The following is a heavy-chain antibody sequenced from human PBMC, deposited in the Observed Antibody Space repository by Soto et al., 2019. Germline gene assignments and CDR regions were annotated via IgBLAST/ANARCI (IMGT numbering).Heavy chain of an antibody. CDR1: GYTFTSYG. Sequence: ASVKVSCKASGYTFTSYGISWVRQAPGQGLEWMGWISAYNGNTNYAQKLQGRVTMTTDTSTSTAYMELRSLRSDDTAVYYCARDLGYSSSWSPFYYYGMDVWGQGTTVTVSS. J-gene: IGHJ6*02. V-gene: IGHV1-18*01. D-gene: IGHD6-13*01. CDR3: ARDLGYSSSWSPFYYYGMDV. CDR2: ISAYNGNT.